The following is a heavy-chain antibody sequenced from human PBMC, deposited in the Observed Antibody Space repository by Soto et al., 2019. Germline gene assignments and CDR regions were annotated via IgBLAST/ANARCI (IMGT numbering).Heavy chain of an antibody. CDR1: GFTFSSYA. D-gene: IGHD2-15*01. Sequence: EVQLLESGGGLVQPGGSLRLSCAASGFTFSSYAMSWVRQAPGKGLEWVSAISGSGGSTYYADSVKGRFTISRDNSKNTLYLQMNSLRAEDTAVYYCAKVRRYCSGGSCYSDFDYWGQGTLVTVSS. CDR2: ISGSGGST. J-gene: IGHJ4*02. CDR3: AKVRRYCSGGSCYSDFDY. V-gene: IGHV3-23*01.